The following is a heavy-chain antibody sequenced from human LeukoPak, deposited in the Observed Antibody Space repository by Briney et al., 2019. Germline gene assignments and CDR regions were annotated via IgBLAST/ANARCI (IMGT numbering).Heavy chain of an antibody. CDR3: ARGARLREAPYYFGY. CDR2: IYHSGST. D-gene: IGHD4-17*01. CDR1: GGSISSGGYS. J-gene: IGHJ4*02. V-gene: IGHV4-30-2*01. Sequence: SQTLSLTCAVSGGSISSGGYSWSWIRQPPGKGLEWIGYIYHSGSTYYNPSLKSRVTISVDRSKNQFSLKLSSVTAADTAVYYCARGARLREAPYYFGYWGQGTLVTVSS.